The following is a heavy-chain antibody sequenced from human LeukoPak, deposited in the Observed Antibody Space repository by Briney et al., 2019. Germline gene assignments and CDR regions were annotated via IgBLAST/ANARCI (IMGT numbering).Heavy chain of an antibody. Sequence: GGSLRLSCVVSGFTVSNNYMSWVRQAPRKGLEWVSLIYSGGSTYYADSVKGRFTISRDNSKNTVYLQMNSLRAEDTAVYYCARSSSWSHFDYWGQGTLVTVSS. CDR2: IYSGGST. J-gene: IGHJ4*02. CDR3: ARSSSWSHFDY. D-gene: IGHD6-13*01. CDR1: GFTVSNNY. V-gene: IGHV3-66*02.